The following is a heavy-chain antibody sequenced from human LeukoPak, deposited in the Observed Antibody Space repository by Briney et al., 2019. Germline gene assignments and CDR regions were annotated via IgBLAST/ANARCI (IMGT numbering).Heavy chain of an antibody. CDR3: ARARAAAGIDY. Sequence: PGGSLRLSCAASGFTFSSYAMHWVRQAPGKGLEWVAVISYDGSNKYYADSVKARFTISRDNSKNTLYLQMNSLRAEDTAVYYCARARAAAGIDYWGQGTLVTVSS. J-gene: IGHJ4*02. CDR1: GFTFSSYA. V-gene: IGHV3-30-3*01. D-gene: IGHD6-13*01. CDR2: ISYDGSNK.